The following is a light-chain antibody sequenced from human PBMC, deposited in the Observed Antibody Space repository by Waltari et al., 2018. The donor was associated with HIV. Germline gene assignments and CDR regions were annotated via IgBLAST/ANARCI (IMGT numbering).Light chain of an antibody. CDR1: KLRDQL. CDR2: KDT. Sequence: YRLTQPPSVSVAPGQKASISCSGNKLRDQLVSWYQQRPGQSPVLVIDKDTRRPSGISERVSATASENTATLAISGTQNTDEADYYCQGWDSDFGEVCGGGTKLT. J-gene: IGLJ3*02. V-gene: IGLV3-1*01. CDR3: QGWDSDFGEV.